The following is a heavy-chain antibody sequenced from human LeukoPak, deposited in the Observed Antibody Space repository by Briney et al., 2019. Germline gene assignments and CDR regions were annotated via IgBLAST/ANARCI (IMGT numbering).Heavy chain of an antibody. CDR3: ARGSYCSGGSCFDY. V-gene: IGHV3-21*01. CDR1: GFTFSSYS. Sequence: GGSLRLSCAASGFTFSSYSMNWVRQAPGKGLEWVSSISSSSSYIYYADSVKGRFTISRDNAKNSLYLQMNSLRAEDTAVYYCARGSYCSGGSCFDYWGQGTLVTVSS. D-gene: IGHD2-15*01. J-gene: IGHJ4*02. CDR2: ISSSSSYI.